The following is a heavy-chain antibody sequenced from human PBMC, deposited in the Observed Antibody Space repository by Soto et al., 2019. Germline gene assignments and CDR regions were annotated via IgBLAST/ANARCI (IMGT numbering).Heavy chain of an antibody. J-gene: IGHJ4*02. Sequence: QITLKESGPTVVKATQTLTLTCTFSGFSLSSSGVGVGWIRQPPGKALEWLALIYWDGDDRYSPSLKSRLTIHKDTSNNQVVLTMTNMDPVDTATYYCAVRPTWQRPFDYWGQGTLVTVSS. V-gene: IGHV2-5*02. CDR2: IYWDGDD. D-gene: IGHD6-25*01. CDR1: GFSLSSSGVG. CDR3: AVRPTWQRPFDY.